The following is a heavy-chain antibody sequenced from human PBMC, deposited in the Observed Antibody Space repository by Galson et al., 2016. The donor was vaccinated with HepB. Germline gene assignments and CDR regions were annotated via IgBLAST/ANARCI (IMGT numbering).Heavy chain of an antibody. V-gene: IGHV3-30*04. Sequence: SLRLSCAASGFTFSYSPMHWVRQAPGKGLEWVAVISSDGSDKYYADSVKGRFTISRDNSKNTLYLQMHSLRAEDTAVYYCARTHIMMVTAHYYFDYWGQGTLVTVSS. D-gene: IGHD2-21*02. CDR1: GFTFSYSP. CDR2: ISSDGSDK. J-gene: IGHJ4*02. CDR3: ARTHIMMVTAHYYFDY.